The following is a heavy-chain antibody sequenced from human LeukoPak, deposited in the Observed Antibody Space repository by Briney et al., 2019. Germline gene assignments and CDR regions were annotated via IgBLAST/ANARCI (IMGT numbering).Heavy chain of an antibody. D-gene: IGHD6-19*01. CDR3: AKGGYSSGWEDYYGMDV. CDR1: GFTFSGYT. CDR2: ISSSSGNV. Sequence: GGSLRLSCEASGFTFSGYTMNWVRQAPGKGLEWVAAISSSSGNVYYADSVKGRFTISRDTSKNTLYLQMNNLRVEDTAVYYCAKGGYSSGWEDYYGMDVWGQGTTVTVSS. J-gene: IGHJ6*02. V-gene: IGHV3-21*01.